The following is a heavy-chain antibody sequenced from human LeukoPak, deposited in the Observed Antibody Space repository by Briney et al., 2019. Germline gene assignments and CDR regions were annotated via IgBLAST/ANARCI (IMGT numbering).Heavy chain of an antibody. CDR2: ISSNGGST. V-gene: IGHV3-64*01. Sequence: PGGSLRLSCAASGFTFSSYAMHWVRQAPGKGLEYVSVISSNGGSTHYANSVKGRFTISRDNSKNTLYLQMGSLRVEDMGVYYCASSQYSSNWVEYFQHWGQGTLVTVSS. CDR3: ASSQYSSNWVEYFQH. J-gene: IGHJ1*01. D-gene: IGHD6-13*01. CDR1: GFTFSSYA.